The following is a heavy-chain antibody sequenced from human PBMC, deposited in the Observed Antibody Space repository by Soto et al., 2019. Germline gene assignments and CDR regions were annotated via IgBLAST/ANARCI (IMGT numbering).Heavy chain of an antibody. CDR2: MYYSGST. J-gene: IGHJ4*02. Sequence: QVQLRESGPGLVKPSQTLSLTCTVSGGSINSGGYYWNWIRQHPGKGLEWIEYMYYSGSTYYNPFLRSRVIRSADTSENHFSLKLSSVTAADTAVYLCARGYRQSGYSSSWVFDYWGQGTLVNVSS. V-gene: IGHV4-31*03. CDR3: ARGYRQSGYSSSWVFDY. CDR1: GGSINSGGYY. D-gene: IGHD6-13*01.